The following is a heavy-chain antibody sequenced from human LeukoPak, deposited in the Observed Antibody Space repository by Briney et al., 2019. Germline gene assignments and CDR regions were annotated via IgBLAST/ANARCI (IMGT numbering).Heavy chain of an antibody. J-gene: IGHJ6*03. V-gene: IGHV1-69*13. D-gene: IGHD6-6*01. CDR2: IIPIFGTA. CDR3: ARDVGSSVLYYYYYMDV. CDR1: GGTFSSYA. Sequence: SVKVSCKASGGTFSSYAISWVRQAPGQGLEWMGGIIPIFGTANYAQKFQGRVTITADESTSTAYMELSSLRSEDTAVYYCARDVGSSVLYYYYYMDVWGKGTTVTVSS.